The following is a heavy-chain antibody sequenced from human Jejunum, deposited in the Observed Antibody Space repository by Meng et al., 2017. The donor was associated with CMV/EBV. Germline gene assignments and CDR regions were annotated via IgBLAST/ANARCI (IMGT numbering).Heavy chain of an antibody. D-gene: IGHD6-19*01. Sequence: KVSGYSFTTYAMNWVRQTPGQGLEWMGWIDTKTGNPTYAQGFTGRFVFSSDTSVSTAYLQISSLEAEDTAVYYCARVIVPGTGQLVYWGQGTLVTVSS. CDR1: GYSFTTYA. CDR2: IDTKTGNP. CDR3: ARVIVPGTGQLVY. J-gene: IGHJ4*02. V-gene: IGHV7-4-1*02.